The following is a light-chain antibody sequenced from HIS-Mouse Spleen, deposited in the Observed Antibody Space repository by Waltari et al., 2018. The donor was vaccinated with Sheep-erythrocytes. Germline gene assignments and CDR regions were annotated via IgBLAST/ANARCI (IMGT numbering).Light chain of an antibody. CDR1: SSDVGGYNH. V-gene: IGLV2-11*01. CDR3: CSYAGSYNHV. J-gene: IGLJ1*01. Sequence: QSALTHPRSVSGSPGQSVTISCTGTSSDVGGYNHVSWYQQHPGKAPKLMIYDVSKRPSGGPARFSGSKSGNTASLTISGLQAEDEADYYCCSYAGSYNHVFATGTKVTVL. CDR2: DVS.